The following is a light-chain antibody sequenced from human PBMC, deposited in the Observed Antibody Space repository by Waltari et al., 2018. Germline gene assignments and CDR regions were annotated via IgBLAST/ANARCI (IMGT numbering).Light chain of an antibody. Sequence: EIVLTQSPGTLSLSPGERATLSCRASQSVSRTLAWYQQNPGQAPRLLIYGASTRATGIPERFSGGGSGTDFSLTISRLEPEDFAVYYCQHYVSLPATFGQGTKVEIE. CDR1: QSVSRT. CDR3: QHYVSLPAT. J-gene: IGKJ1*01. V-gene: IGKV3-20*01. CDR2: GAS.